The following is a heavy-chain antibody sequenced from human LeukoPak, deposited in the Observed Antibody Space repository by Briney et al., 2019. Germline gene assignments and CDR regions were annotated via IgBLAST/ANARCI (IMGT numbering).Heavy chain of an antibody. V-gene: IGHV4-59*01. Sequence: SETLSLTCAVYGGSFSGYYWSWIRQPPGKGLEWIGYIYYSGSTNYNPSLKSRVTISVDTSKNQFSLKLSSVTAADTAVYYCARGLQDRYYYYYYMDVWGKGTTVTVSS. CDR1: GGSFSGYY. J-gene: IGHJ6*03. CDR2: IYYSGST. CDR3: ARGLQDRYYYYYYMDV.